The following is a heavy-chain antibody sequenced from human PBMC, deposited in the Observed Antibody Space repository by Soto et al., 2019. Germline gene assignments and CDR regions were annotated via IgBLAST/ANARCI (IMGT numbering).Heavy chain of an antibody. J-gene: IGHJ6*02. V-gene: IGHV2-5*02. CDR1: GFSLSTSEVG. CDR3: AHKGGRGAGMDV. CDR2: MYWDGDK. D-gene: IGHD2-15*01. Sequence: QITLKESGPTLVNPALTLTLTCIFSGFSLSTSEVGVAWIRQSPGKALEWLALMYWDGDKRYSPFLKSRLTITKDTSKSQVVLTMTNMDPVDTGTYYCAHKGGRGAGMDVWGQGTTVTVSS.